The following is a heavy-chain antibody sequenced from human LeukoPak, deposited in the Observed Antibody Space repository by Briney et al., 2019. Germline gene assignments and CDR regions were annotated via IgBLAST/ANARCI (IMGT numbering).Heavy chain of an antibody. D-gene: IGHD5-18*01. CDR2: ISGSRTYI. V-gene: IGHV3-21*01. J-gene: IGHJ4*02. CDR1: GFTFNTYS. CDR3: ARWGFSYGSDY. Sequence: GGGLRLSCAASGFTFNTYSINWVRQAPGKGLGWVSSISGSRTYIFYADSVKGRFTISRDKAKTSLYMKMTSMTAEETAVYYCARWGFSYGSDYWGQGTLVTVSS.